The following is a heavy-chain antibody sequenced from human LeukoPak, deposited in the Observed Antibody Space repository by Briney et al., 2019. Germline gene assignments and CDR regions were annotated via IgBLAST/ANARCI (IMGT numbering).Heavy chain of an antibody. CDR2: IDSGDRT. CDR3: ARGYYYDSSGYSY. Sequence: GGSLRLSCAASGFTFSRYAMYWVRQAPGKGLEWVSVIDSGDRTYYADSVKGRFTISRDNSKNTLYLQMNSLRAEDTAVYYCARGYYYDSSGYSYWGQGTLVTVSS. D-gene: IGHD3-22*01. CDR1: GFTFSRYA. V-gene: IGHV3-66*01. J-gene: IGHJ4*02.